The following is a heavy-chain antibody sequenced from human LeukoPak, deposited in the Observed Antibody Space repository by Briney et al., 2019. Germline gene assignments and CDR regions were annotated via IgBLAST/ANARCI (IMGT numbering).Heavy chain of an antibody. D-gene: IGHD1-1*01. V-gene: IGHV1-18*01. CDR2: ISAYNGDT. CDR1: GYTFTSYG. CDR3: ARGGRGEGTGTTRVAFDI. Sequence: GASVKVSCKASGYTFTSYGFSWVRQAPGRGLEWMGWISAYNGDTNYAQKLQGRVTMTRDTSTSTVYMELSSLRSEDTAVYYCARGGRGEGTGTTRVAFDIWGQGTMVTVSS. J-gene: IGHJ3*02.